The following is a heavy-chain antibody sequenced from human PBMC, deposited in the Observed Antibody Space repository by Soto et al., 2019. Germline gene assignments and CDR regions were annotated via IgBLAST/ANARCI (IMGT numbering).Heavy chain of an antibody. CDR3: ARVSTRITIFGVVPDAFDI. CDR2: TRNKANSYTT. CDR1: GFTFSDHY. D-gene: IGHD3-3*01. J-gene: IGHJ3*02. Sequence: GGSLRLSCAASGFTFSDHYMDWVRQAPGKGLEWVGRTRNKANSYTTEYAASVKGRFTISRDDSKNSLYLQMNSLKTEDTAVYYCARVSTRITIFGVVPDAFDIWGQGTMVTVSS. V-gene: IGHV3-72*01.